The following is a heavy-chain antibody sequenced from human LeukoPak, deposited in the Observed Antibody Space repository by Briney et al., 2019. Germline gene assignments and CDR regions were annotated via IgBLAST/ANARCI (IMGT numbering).Heavy chain of an antibody. CDR3: AKRGPAIFGVYMDV. J-gene: IGHJ6*03. CDR2: ISSSGRTV. CDR1: GFTFSNYE. V-gene: IGHV3-48*03. D-gene: IGHD3-3*01. Sequence: GGSLRLSCAASGFTFSNYEMNWVRQAPGEGLEWVSHISSSGRTVYYADSVKGRFTISRDNANKSLFLQMNSLRAEDTAVYYCAKRGPAIFGVYMDVWGKGTTVTVSS.